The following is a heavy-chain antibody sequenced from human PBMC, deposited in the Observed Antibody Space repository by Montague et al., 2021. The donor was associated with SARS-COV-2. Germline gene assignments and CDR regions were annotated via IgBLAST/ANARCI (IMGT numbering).Heavy chain of an antibody. J-gene: IGHJ4*02. V-gene: IGHV4-31*03. Sequence: TLSLTCTVSGGSISSGGYYWSWIRQHPGKGLEWIGYIYYSGSTYHNPSLKGRVTISVDTSKNQFSLKLSSVTAADTAVYYCARGGTIFGVITFPFDYWGQGTLVTVSS. CDR3: ARGGTIFGVITFPFDY. CDR2: IYYSGST. CDR1: GGSISSGGYY. D-gene: IGHD3-3*01.